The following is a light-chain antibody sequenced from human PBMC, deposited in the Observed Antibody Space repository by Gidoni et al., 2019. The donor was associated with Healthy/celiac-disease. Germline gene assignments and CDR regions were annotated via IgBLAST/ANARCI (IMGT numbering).Light chain of an antibody. V-gene: IGKV1-5*03. CDR1: QSISSW. CDR2: KAS. Sequence: DIQMTQSPSTLSASVGDRVTITCRASQSISSWLAWYQQKPGKAPKLLIYKASSLESGVPSRFSGSGSGTEFTLTISSLQPDDFATYYCQHLGTFGHGTKVEIK. CDR3: QHLGT. J-gene: IGKJ1*01.